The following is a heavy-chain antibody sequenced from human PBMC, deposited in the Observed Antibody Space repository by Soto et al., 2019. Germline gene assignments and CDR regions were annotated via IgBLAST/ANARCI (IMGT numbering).Heavy chain of an antibody. J-gene: IGHJ6*02. CDR3: VRCSRVCDGDIGYYNGLDF. Sequence: SEPLSLTCAVSGGSISSGGYSCSWLRQPPGKGLEWIGYLFHSGSTYYNPSLKSRVTISVDVSQKHFSLELSSVPAADTGPYHCVRCSRVCDGDIGYYNGLDFWGQGATVTVSS. CDR1: GGSISSGGYS. D-gene: IGHD2-21*01. CDR2: LFHSGST. V-gene: IGHV4-30-2*01.